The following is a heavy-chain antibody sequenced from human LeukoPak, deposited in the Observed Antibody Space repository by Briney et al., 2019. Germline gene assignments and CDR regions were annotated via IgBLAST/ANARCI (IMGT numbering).Heavy chain of an antibody. V-gene: IGHV3-23*01. Sequence: QPGGSLRLSCAASGFTFTSYAMNWVRQAPGKGLEWVSTISGSGSSTYYVDSVKGRFTISRDNSKNTLYLQMNSLRVEDTAVYYCARGRPHGNDYWGQGTLVTVSS. CDR2: ISGSGSST. CDR1: GFTFTSYA. J-gene: IGHJ4*02. D-gene: IGHD4-23*01. CDR3: ARGRPHGNDY.